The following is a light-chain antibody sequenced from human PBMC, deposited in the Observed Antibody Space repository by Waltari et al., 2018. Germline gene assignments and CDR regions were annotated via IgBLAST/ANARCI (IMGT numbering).Light chain of an antibody. J-gene: IGKJ4*01. CDR3: QQYNNWPLT. CDR2: GAS. V-gene: IGKV3-15*01. Sequence: EIVMTQSPATLSVSPGERATLSCRASQSVNSNLAWYQQRTGQAPRLLIYGASTTATGIPARFTGSGSGTEFTLTISSLQSEDFAVYYCQQYNNWPLTFGGGTEVEIK. CDR1: QSVNSN.